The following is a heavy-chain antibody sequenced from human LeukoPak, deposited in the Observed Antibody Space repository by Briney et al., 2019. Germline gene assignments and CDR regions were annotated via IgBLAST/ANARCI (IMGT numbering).Heavy chain of an antibody. D-gene: IGHD3-10*01. CDR3: AYGSGSYYYHY. J-gene: IGHJ4*02. CDR2: MNHSGST. V-gene: IGHV4-34*01. Sequence: SETLSLTCAVYGGSFSGYYWSWVRQPPGRGLEWIGEMNHSGSTNYNPSLKSRVTISVDTSKTQFSLKLSSVTAADTAVYYCAYGSGSYYYHYWGQGTLVTVSS. CDR1: GGSFSGYY.